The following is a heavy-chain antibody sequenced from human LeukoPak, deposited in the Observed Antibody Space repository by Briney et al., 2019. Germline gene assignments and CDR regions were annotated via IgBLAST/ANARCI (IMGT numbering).Heavy chain of an antibody. CDR3: ARRESSGIVVVAGGFDN. CDR2: VYYGGST. Sequence: SETLSLTCTVSGGSISSSSYYWGWNRQPPGKGLEWIGSVYYGGSTYYNPSLKSRVTISVDTSKNQFSLKLSSVTAADTAVYYCARRESSGIVVVAGGFDNWGQGTLVTVSS. D-gene: IGHD6-19*01. CDR1: GGSISSSSYY. V-gene: IGHV4-39*01. J-gene: IGHJ4*02.